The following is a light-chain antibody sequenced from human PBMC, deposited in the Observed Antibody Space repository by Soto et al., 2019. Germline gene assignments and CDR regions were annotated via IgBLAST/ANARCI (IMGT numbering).Light chain of an antibody. Sequence: DIQLTQSPSILSTSVGDRATITCRASQGIGSDLAWYQQKPGKAPNLLIYTASTLQTGVPSRFSGSGSGTEFTLTSSSLQPEYFATYYCQQHNFYPITFGQGTRLEIK. J-gene: IGKJ5*01. CDR2: TAS. CDR3: QQHNFYPIT. CDR1: QGIGSD. V-gene: IGKV1-9*01.